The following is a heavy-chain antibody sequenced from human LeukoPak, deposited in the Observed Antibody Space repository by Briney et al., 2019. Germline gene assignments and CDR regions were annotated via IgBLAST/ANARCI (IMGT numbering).Heavy chain of an antibody. J-gene: IGHJ4*02. CDR3: ASGGCSGGSCYRRGLFDY. Sequence: SETLSLTCAVYGGSFSGYYWSWIRQPPGKGLEWIGEINHSGSTNYNPFLKSRVTISVDTSKNQFSLKLSSVTAADTAVYYCASGGCSGGSCYRRGLFDYWGQGTLVTVSP. CDR2: INHSGST. CDR1: GGSFSGYY. D-gene: IGHD2-15*01. V-gene: IGHV4-34*01.